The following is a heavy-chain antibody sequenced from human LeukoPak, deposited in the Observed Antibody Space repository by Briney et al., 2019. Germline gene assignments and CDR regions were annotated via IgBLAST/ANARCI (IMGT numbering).Heavy chain of an antibody. D-gene: IGHD3-22*01. CDR2: VTGSGGNT. V-gene: IGHV3-23*01. CDR1: GFTFSDYT. CDR3: AKRGHYGSSGLRAPFDY. J-gene: IGHJ4*02. Sequence: QPGGSLRLSCAASGFTFSDYTMSWVRQAPGKGLEWVSAVTGSGGNTYYADSVKGRFTISKDTSENTLYLPMNSLRGEDTAVYYCAKRGHYGSSGLRAPFDYWGQGTLVTVSS.